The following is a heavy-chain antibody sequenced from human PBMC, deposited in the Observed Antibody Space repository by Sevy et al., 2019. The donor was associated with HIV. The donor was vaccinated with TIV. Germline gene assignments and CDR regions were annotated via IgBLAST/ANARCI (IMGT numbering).Heavy chain of an antibody. J-gene: IGHJ4*02. CDR3: ARGTRLRWMCY. D-gene: IGHD3-3*01. V-gene: IGHV1-8*01. CDR1: GYTFTSYD. CDR2: MNPNSGKT. Sequence: ASVKVSCQASGYTFTSYDINWVRQATGQGLEWMGWMNPNSGKTAHAQKLQGRVTMARNTSISTAYREVSSLRSEDTAVYYCARGTRLRWMCYWGQGTLVTVSS.